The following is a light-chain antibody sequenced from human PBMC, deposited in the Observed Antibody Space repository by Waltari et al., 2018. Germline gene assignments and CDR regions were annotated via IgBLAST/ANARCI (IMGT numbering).Light chain of an antibody. CDR2: DVS. J-gene: IGLJ2*01. CDR3: SSYISSDTLEL. Sequence: QSALTQPASVSGSPGQSITISCTGTSSDVGGYNYVSWYQQHPGKAPKLIIFDVSNRPSGVSILFSGSKSGNTASLTIFGLQAQDEADYYCSSYISSDTLELFGGGTSLTVL. V-gene: IGLV2-14*03. CDR1: SSDVGGYNY.